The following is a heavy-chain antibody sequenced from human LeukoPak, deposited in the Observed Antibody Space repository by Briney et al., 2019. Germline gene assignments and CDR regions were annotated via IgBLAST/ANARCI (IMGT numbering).Heavy chain of an antibody. D-gene: IGHD6-19*01. J-gene: IGHJ4*02. CDR3: ARDPIAVAGKFDY. CDR1: GGTFSSYA. V-gene: IGHV1-69*05. Sequence: ASVKVSCKASGGTFSSYAISWVRQAPGQGLEWMGRITPIFGTANYAQKFQGRVTITTDESTSTAYMELSSLRSEDTAVYYCARDPIAVAGKFDYWGQGTLVTVSS. CDR2: ITPIFGTA.